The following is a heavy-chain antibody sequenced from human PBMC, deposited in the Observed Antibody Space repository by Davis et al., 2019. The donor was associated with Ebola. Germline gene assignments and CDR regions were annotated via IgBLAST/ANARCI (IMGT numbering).Heavy chain of an antibody. Sequence: SETLSLTCTVSGGSISSYYWSWIRQPPGKGLEWIGSIYYSGSTYYNPSLKSRVTISVDTSKNQFSLKLSSVTAADTAVYYCARLHGDYVDAFDIWGQGTMVTVSS. CDR1: GGSISSYY. CDR3: ARLHGDYVDAFDI. J-gene: IGHJ3*02. V-gene: IGHV4-59*05. D-gene: IGHD4-17*01. CDR2: IYYSGST.